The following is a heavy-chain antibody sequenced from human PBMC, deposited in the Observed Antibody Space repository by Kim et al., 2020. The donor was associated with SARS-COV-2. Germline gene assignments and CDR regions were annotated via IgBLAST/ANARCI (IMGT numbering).Heavy chain of an antibody. Sequence: GGSLRRSCAASGFTFNMYAMSWVRQAPGKGPEWVSGISATGDTSHDADSVKGRFTVSRDNSKNTVFLEMSSLGVDDTAVYYCATVPPGYWGRGTLVTVSS. CDR1: GFTFNMYA. CDR2: ISATGDTS. V-gene: IGHV3-23*01. CDR3: ATVPPGY. D-gene: IGHD6-6*01. J-gene: IGHJ4*02.